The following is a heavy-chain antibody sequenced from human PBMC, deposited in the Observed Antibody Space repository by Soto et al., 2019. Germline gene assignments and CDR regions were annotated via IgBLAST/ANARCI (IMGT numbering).Heavy chain of an antibody. CDR1: GFTFSDYS. V-gene: IGHV3-48*02. CDR3: ARDLYSGSYSEAY. J-gene: IGHJ4*02. Sequence: PGGSLRLSCAASGFTFSDYSMNWVRQAPGKGLEWVSRISSSGATIYYADSVKGRFTISRDNARNSLYLQMNSLRDEDTAVYYCARDLYSGSYSEAYWGQGTLVTVSS. CDR2: ISSSGATI. D-gene: IGHD1-26*01.